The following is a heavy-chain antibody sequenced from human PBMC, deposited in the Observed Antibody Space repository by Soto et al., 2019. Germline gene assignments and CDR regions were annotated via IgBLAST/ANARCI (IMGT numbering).Heavy chain of an antibody. D-gene: IGHD2-2*01. CDR1: GDSVTSHY. CDR2: MHYTGFS. CDR3: ARVGYCSSTPCWPIGYFEY. V-gene: IGHV4-59*02. Sequence: SETLSPTCSFSGDSVTSHYLTWIRQSPEKGLEWIGYMHYTGFSHYNPSLKSRLTISVDTSKNQFTLKLTSVTVADTAVYYCARVGYCSSTPCWPIGYFEYWGQGTLVTVSS. J-gene: IGHJ4*02.